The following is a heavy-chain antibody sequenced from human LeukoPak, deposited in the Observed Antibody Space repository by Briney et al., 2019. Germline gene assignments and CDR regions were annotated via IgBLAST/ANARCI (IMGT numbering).Heavy chain of an antibody. CDR1: GGSISSYY. D-gene: IGHD2-2*01. J-gene: IGHJ6*02. Sequence: SETLSLTCTVSGGSISSYYWGWIRQPPGKGLEWIGSIYYGGSTYYNSSLKSRVTISVDISKNQFSLKVSPVTAADTAVYYCARDAGHQLSRRNYYAMDVWGQGTTVTVSS. CDR2: IYYGGST. V-gene: IGHV4-39*07. CDR3: ARDAGHQLSRRNYYAMDV.